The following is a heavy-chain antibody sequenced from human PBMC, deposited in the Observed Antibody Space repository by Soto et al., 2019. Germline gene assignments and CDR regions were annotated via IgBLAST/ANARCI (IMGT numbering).Heavy chain of an antibody. Sequence: SETLSLTCTVSGGSISSGGYYWSWIRQHPGKGLEWIGYIYYSGSTYYNPSLKSRVTISVDTSKNQFSLKLSSVTAADTAVYYCARGDPYYDILTGYSDYYYGMDVRGQGTTVTVSS. CDR1: GGSISSGGYY. J-gene: IGHJ6*02. V-gene: IGHV4-31*03. CDR2: IYYSGST. CDR3: ARGDPYYDILTGYSDYYYGMDV. D-gene: IGHD3-9*01.